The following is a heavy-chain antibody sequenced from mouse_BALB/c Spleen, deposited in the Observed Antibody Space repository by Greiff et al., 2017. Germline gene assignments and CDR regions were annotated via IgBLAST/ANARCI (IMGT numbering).Heavy chain of an antibody. D-gene: IGHD1-1*01. CDR1: GYTFTDYA. V-gene: IGHV1-67*01. CDR2: ISTYYGDA. Sequence: QVQLQQSGAELVRPGVSVKISCKGSGYTFTDYAMHWVKQSHAKSLEWIGVISTYYGDASYNQKFKDKATLTVDKSSSTAYIQLSSLTSEDSAVYYCARSPPTVVPYAMDYWGQGTSVTVSS. J-gene: IGHJ4*01. CDR3: ARSPPTVVPYAMDY.